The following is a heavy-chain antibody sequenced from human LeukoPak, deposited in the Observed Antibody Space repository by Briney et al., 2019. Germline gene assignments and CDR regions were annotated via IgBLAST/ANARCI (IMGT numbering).Heavy chain of an antibody. CDR3: ARAIERGSSWYPFDY. D-gene: IGHD6-13*01. J-gene: IGHJ4*02. V-gene: IGHV1-2*02. CDR2: INPNSGGT. CDR1: GYTFTNYY. Sequence: ASVKVSCKASGYTFTNYYMHWVRQAPGQGLEWMGWINPNSGGTNYAQKFQGRVTMTRDTSISTAYMELSRLRSDDTAVYYCARAIERGSSWYPFDYWGQGTLVTVSS.